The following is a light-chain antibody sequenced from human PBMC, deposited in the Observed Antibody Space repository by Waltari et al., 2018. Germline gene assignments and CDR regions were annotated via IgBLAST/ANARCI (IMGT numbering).Light chain of an antibody. CDR1: PSIGSS. V-gene: IGKV3D-15*01. CDR2: HAS. Sequence: ETVVTQSPGTLSVSPGERATLSCRTSPSIGSSLACYQQKPGQSPRLLIYHASTRATGIPARFSGSGSETEFTLTISSLQSENSAVYYCQQYNNWPPGTFGQGTRVEV. J-gene: IGKJ1*01. CDR3: QQYNNWPPGT.